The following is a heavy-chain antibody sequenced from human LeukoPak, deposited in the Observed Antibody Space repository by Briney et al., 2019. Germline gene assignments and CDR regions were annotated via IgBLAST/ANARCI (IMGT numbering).Heavy chain of an antibody. V-gene: IGHV3-53*01. CDR3: ARAASYYYGSGIRYYWFDP. Sequence: GGSLRLSCAASGFTVSNNYMIWVRQAPGKGLEWVSLFHTGGETEYADSVKGRFTISRDNAKNSLYLQMNSLRPEDTAVYYCARAASYYYGSGIRYYWFDPWGQGTLVTVSS. CDR1: GFTVSNNY. D-gene: IGHD3-10*01. CDR2: FHTGGET. J-gene: IGHJ5*02.